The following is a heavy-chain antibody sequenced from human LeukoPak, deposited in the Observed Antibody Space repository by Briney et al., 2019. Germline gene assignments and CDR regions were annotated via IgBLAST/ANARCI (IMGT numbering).Heavy chain of an antibody. D-gene: IGHD3-3*01. CDR2: INHSGST. V-gene: IGHV4-34*01. J-gene: IGHJ5*02. CDR1: GGSFSGYY. CDR3: ARGRSYYDFWSGFNWFDP. Sequence: SETLSLTCAVYGGSFSGYYWSWIRQPPGKGLEWIGEINHSGSTNYNPSLKSRVTISVDTSKNQFSLKLSSVTAADTAVYYCARGRSYYDFWSGFNWFDPWGQGTLVTVSS.